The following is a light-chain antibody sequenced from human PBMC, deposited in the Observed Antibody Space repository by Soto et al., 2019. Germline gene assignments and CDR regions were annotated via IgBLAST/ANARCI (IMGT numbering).Light chain of an antibody. V-gene: IGLV2-11*01. CDR3: CAHAGTDL. CDR2: DVS. CDR1: SSDVGLYSF. J-gene: IGLJ2*01. Sequence: QSALTQPRSVSGSPGQSVTISCTGTSSDVGLYSFVSWYQQRPGNAPKVIIYDVSKRPSGVPDRFSGSKSGNTASLTISGLQADDEADYHCCAHAGTDLFGGGTQLTVL.